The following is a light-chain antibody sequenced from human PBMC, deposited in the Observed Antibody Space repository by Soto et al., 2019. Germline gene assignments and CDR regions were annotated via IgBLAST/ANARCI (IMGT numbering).Light chain of an antibody. Sequence: QSVLTQPASVSASPGQSITISCTGTSSDIGAYNSVSWYQQHPGKAPQLMIYDVSYRPSGISSRFSGSESGNTASLTISGLEADDDADYYCASYTSANIRVFGGGTQLTVL. V-gene: IGLV2-14*03. J-gene: IGLJ2*01. CDR1: SSDIGAYNS. CDR2: DVS. CDR3: ASYTSANIRV.